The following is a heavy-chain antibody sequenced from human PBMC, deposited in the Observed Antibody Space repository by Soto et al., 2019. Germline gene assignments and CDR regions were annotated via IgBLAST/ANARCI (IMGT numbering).Heavy chain of an antibody. CDR3: ARREATLTTLNYYLDY. Sequence: SETLSLTCTVSGGSISSISYYWVWIRQPPGKGLEWIGSIYYSGSTYYNPSLKSRVTISVDTSKNQFSLKLSSVTAADTAVYYCARREATLTTLNYYLDYWGKGTLVTVSS. CDR2: IYYSGST. CDR1: GGSISSISYY. V-gene: IGHV4-39*01. J-gene: IGHJ4*02. D-gene: IGHD4-17*01.